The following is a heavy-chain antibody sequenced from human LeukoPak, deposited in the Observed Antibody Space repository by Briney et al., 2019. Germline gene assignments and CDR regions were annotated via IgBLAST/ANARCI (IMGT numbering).Heavy chain of an antibody. CDR3: ARVTRGYYYMDV. D-gene: IGHD3-10*01. V-gene: IGHV3-48*01. Sequence: PGGSLRLSCAASGFTFSSYSMNWVRQAPGKGLEWVSYISSSSTIYYADSVKGRFTISRDNAKNSLYLQMNSLRAEDTAVYYCARVTRGYYYMDVWGKGTTVTVSS. J-gene: IGHJ6*03. CDR2: ISSSSTI. CDR1: GFTFSSYS.